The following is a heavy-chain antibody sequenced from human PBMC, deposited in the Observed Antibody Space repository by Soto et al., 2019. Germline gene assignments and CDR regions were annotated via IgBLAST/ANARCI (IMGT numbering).Heavy chain of an antibody. V-gene: IGHV4-31*03. CDR2: IYYSGST. CDR3: ARGGQKLLIQRWFDP. Sequence: SETLSLTCTVSGGSISSGGYYWSWIRQHPGKGLEWIGYIYYSGSTYYNPSLKSRVTISVDTSKNQFSLKLSSVTAADTAVYYCARGGQKLLIQRWFDPWGQGTLVTVSS. CDR1: GGSISSGGYY. J-gene: IGHJ5*02. D-gene: IGHD3-9*01.